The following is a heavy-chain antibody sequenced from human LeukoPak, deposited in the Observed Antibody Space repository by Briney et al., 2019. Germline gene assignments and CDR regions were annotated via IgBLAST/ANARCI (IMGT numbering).Heavy chain of an antibody. V-gene: IGHV3-48*03. CDR1: GFTFSSYE. CDR2: ISSSGSTI. CDR3: ARSVGYSSSWWLSDYYYGMDV. J-gene: IGHJ6*02. D-gene: IGHD6-13*01. Sequence: QPGGSLRLSCAASGFTFSSYEMNWVRQAPGKGLEWVSYISSSGSTIYYADSVKGRFTISRDNAKNSLYLQMNSLRAEDTAVYYCARSVGYSSSWWLSDYYYGMDVWGQGTTVTVSS.